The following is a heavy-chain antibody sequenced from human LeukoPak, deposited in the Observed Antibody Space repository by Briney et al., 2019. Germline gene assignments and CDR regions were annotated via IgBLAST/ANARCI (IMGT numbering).Heavy chain of an antibody. D-gene: IGHD3-10*01. CDR1: GFTFSSYA. Sequence: GGSLRLSCAASGFTFSSYAMHWVRQAPGKGLEYVSAISSNGGSTYYANSVKGRFTISRDNSKNTLYLQMGSLRAEDMAVYYCARVAYYGSGSFIDYWGQGTLVTVSS. CDR3: ARVAYYGSGSFIDY. V-gene: IGHV3-64*01. J-gene: IGHJ4*02. CDR2: ISSNGGST.